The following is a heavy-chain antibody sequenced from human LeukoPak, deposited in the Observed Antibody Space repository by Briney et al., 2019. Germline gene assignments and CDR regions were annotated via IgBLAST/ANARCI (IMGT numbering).Heavy chain of an antibody. D-gene: IGHD5-12*01. CDR2: ISGSGGST. V-gene: IGHV3-23*01. Sequence: GGSLRLSCAASGFTFSSYAMSWVRQAPGKGLEWVSAISGSGGSTYYADSVKGRFTISRDSSKNTLYLQMNSLRAEDTAVYYCAKDGREWPRSLDYWGQGTLVTVSS. J-gene: IGHJ4*02. CDR1: GFTFSSYA. CDR3: AKDGREWPRSLDY.